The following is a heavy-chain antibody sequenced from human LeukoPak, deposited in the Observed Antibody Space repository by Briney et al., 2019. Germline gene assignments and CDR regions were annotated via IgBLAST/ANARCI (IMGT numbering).Heavy chain of an antibody. D-gene: IGHD2-2*01. CDR2: IYYSGST. CDR3: ARGSGTWLSPFDY. J-gene: IGHJ4*02. V-gene: IGHV4-30-4*08. Sequence: PSQTLSLTCTVSGGSISSGDYYWSWIRQPPGKGLEWIGYIYYSGSTNYNPSLKSRVTISVDTSKNQFSLKLSSVTAADTAVYYRARGSGTWLSPFDYWGQGTLVTVSS. CDR1: GGSISSGDYY.